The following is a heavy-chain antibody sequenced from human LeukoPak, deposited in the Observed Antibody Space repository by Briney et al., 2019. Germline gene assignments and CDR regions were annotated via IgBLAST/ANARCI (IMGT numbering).Heavy chain of an antibody. CDR3: AKNGASSGWYRFNP. D-gene: IGHD6-19*01. V-gene: IGHV3-23*01. Sequence: GGSLRLSRAAPGFTFSSYAMTWVRQAPGKGLEWVSTIIGSGGSTYYADSVKGRSTISRDNSKNNLYLQMNRLRAEDTAVYYCAKNGASSGWYRFNPWGQGTLVTVSS. CDR1: GFTFSSYA. CDR2: IIGSGGST. J-gene: IGHJ5*02.